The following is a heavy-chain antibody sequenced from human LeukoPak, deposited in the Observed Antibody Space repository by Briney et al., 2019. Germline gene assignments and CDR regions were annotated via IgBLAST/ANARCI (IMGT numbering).Heavy chain of an antibody. D-gene: IGHD3-10*01. V-gene: IGHV3-23*01. CDR2: IRGSGDST. J-gene: IGHJ4*02. Sequence: PGGSLRLSCAAYGFTFRSNSMTWVRQTPGKGLEWVSGIRGSGDSTFYADSVKGRFTISRDNSRNTLYLQMSSLRPEDTAVYYCTKWSGFGDDWGQGTLVTVSS. CDR3: TKWSGFGDD. CDR1: GFTFRSNS.